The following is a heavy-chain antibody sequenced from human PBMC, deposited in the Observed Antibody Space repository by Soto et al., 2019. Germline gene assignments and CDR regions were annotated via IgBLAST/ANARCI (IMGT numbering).Heavy chain of an antibody. CDR3: TSPNMVRGAEWFDP. D-gene: IGHD3-10*01. CDR1: GFTFSGSA. CDR2: IRSKANSYAT. Sequence: GGSLRLSCAASGFTFSGSAMHWVRQASGKGLEWVGRIRSKANSYATAYAASVKGRFTISRDDSKKTAYLQMNSLKTEDTAVYYCTSPNMVRGAEWFDPWGQGTLVTVSS. J-gene: IGHJ5*02. V-gene: IGHV3-73*01.